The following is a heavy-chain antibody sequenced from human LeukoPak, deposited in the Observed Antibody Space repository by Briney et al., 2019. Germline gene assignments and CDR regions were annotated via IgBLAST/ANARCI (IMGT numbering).Heavy chain of an antibody. CDR1: GYTFTGYY. D-gene: IGHD3-22*01. Sequence: ASVKVSCKASGYTFTGYYMHWVRQAPGQGLEWMGWINPNSGGTNYAQKFQGRVTMTRDTSISTVYMELSRLRSDDTAVYYCARVEYYYDSSGYYHLWGQGTLVTVSS. J-gene: IGHJ5*02. CDR3: ARVEYYYDSSGYYHL. V-gene: IGHV1-2*02. CDR2: INPNSGGT.